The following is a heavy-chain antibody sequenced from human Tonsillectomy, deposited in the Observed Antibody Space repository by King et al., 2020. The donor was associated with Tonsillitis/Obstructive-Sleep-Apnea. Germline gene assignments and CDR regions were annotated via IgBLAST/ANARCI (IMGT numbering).Heavy chain of an antibody. Sequence: QLVQSGGGVVQPGRSLRLSCAASGFTFGSYGIHWVRQAPGKGLEWVAVISYDGSNKYYADSVKGRFTISRDNSKNTLFLQMNSLRVEDTAVYYCAKGYCTSTSCYGLEDCYYMDVWGKGTTVTVSS. J-gene: IGHJ6*03. CDR1: GFTFGSYG. CDR2: ISYDGSNK. V-gene: IGHV3-30*18. D-gene: IGHD2-2*01. CDR3: AKGYCTSTSCYGLEDCYYMDV.